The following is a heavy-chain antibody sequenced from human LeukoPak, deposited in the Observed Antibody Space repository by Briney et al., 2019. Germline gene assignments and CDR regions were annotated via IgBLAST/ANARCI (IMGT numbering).Heavy chain of an antibody. J-gene: IGHJ4*02. Sequence: SETLSLTCTVSGGSISSYYWSWIRQPAGKGLEWIGRIYTSGSTNYNPSLKSRVTMSVDTSKNQFSLKLSSVTAADTAVYYCARGAMVREVIGNRFYYFDSWAREPWSPSPQ. V-gene: IGHV4-4*07. D-gene: IGHD3-10*01. CDR2: IYTSGST. CDR3: ARGAMVREVIGNRFYYFDS. CDR1: GGSISSYY.